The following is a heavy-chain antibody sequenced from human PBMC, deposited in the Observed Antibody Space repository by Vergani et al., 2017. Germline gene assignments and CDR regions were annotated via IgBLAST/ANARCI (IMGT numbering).Heavy chain of an antibody. D-gene: IGHD3-22*01. V-gene: IGHV3-21*01. CDR3: ARADYYDSSGYDQGYYFDY. CDR1: GFTFSSYS. J-gene: IGHJ4*02. CDR2: ISSSSSYI. Sequence: EVQLVESGGGLVKPGGSLRLSCAASGFTFSSYSMNWVRQAPGKGLEWVSSISSSSSYIYYADSVKGRFTISRDNAKNSLYLQMNSLRAEDTAVYYCARADYYDSSGYDQGYYFDYWGQGTLVTVSS.